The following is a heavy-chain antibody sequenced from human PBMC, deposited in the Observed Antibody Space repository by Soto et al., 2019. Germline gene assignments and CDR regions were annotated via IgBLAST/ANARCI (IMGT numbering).Heavy chain of an antibody. CDR2: IYHGGST. D-gene: IGHD2-2*01. V-gene: IGHV4-4*02. CDR3: ASPNCSSTSCYLDAFDI. CDR1: GGSISSSNW. J-gene: IGHJ3*02. Sequence: PSETLSLTCAVSGGSISSSNWWSWVRQPPGKGLEWIGEIYHGGSTNYNPSLKSRVTISVDRSKNQFSLKLSSVTAADTAVYYCASPNCSSTSCYLDAFDIWGQGTMVTVSS.